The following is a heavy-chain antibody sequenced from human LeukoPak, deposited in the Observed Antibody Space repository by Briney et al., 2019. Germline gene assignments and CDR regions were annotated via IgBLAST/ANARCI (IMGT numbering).Heavy chain of an antibody. J-gene: IGHJ4*02. CDR1: GFTFSNYA. CDR2: INGMGGST. D-gene: IGHD2-8*01. V-gene: IGHV3-23*01. CDR3: AKDPDCTSGICYTFFDY. Sequence: GGSLRLSCAASGFTFSNYAMSWVRQAPGKGLGWESSINGMGGSTYYADSVKGRFTIPRDNSKNTLYLQMNSLRAEDTAVYYCAKDPDCTSGICYTFFDYWGQGTLVTVSS.